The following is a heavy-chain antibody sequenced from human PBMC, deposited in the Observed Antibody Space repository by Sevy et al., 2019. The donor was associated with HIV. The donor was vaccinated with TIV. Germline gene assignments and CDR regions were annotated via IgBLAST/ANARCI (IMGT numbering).Heavy chain of an antibody. J-gene: IGHJ4*02. CDR3: TRDLYGSGWFYFDY. CDR1: GFTFSDYA. CDR2: IKTKTYGGTT. Sequence: GGSLRLSCTASGFTFSDYAMSWVRQAPGKAREGVGFIKTKTYGGTTEYAASVKGRFIISRDDSKNIAYLQMNSLKTEDTAVYYCTRDLYGSGWFYFDYWGQGTLVTVSS. V-gene: IGHV3-49*04. D-gene: IGHD6-19*01.